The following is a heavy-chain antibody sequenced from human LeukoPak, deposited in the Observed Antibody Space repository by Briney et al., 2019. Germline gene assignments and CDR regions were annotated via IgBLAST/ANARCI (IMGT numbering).Heavy chain of an antibody. D-gene: IGHD3-3*02. CDR2: INHSGST. J-gene: IGHJ2*01. V-gene: IGHV4-34*01. CDR3: ARGHFWSGYFRELTHWFFDL. Sequence: GSLRLSCAASGSTFSSHAMSWVRQAPGKGLEWIGEINHSGSTNYNPSLKSRVTISVDASKNHFSLKLFSVTAADTAVYYCARGHFWSGYFRELTHWFFDLWGRGALVTVSS. CDR1: GSTFSSHA.